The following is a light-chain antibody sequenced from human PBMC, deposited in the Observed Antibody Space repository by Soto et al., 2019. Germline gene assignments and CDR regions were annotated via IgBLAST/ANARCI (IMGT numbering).Light chain of an antibody. J-gene: IGLJ2*01. CDR1: SSDVGAYNY. V-gene: IGLV2-14*01. CDR2: EVT. Sequence: QSALTQPASVSGSPGQSITISCTGTSSDVGAYNYVSWYQQHPGKAPKLLIYEVTNRPSGVSNRFSGSKSGNTASLTISGLQAEDEADYHCSSFTTGNNRYVVFGGGTKLTVL. CDR3: SSFTTGNNRYVV.